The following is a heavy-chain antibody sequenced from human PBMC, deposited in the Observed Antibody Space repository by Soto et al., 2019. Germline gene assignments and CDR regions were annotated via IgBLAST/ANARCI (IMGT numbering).Heavy chain of an antibody. CDR2: INHSGST. J-gene: IGHJ6*03. Sequence: PSETLSLTCAVYGGSFSGYYWSWIRQPPGKGLEWIGEINHSGSTNYNPSLKSRVTISVDTSKNQFSLKLSSVTAADTAVYYCAGYDYDFWSLYYYYCMDVWGKGTTVTVSS. CDR1: GGSFSGYY. D-gene: IGHD3-3*01. V-gene: IGHV4-34*01. CDR3: AGYDYDFWSLYYYYCMDV.